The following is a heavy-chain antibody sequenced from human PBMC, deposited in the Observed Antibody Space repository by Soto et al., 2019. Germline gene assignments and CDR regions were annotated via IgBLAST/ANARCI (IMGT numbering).Heavy chain of an antibody. CDR3: AREMVRGVGSDY. D-gene: IGHD3-10*01. V-gene: IGHV1-18*01. CDR1: GYTFTSYG. CDR2: ISTYNGNT. Sequence: GASVKVSCKASGYTFTSYGISWVRQAPGQGLEWMGWISTYNGNTKYAQKLQGRVTMATDTSTSTAYMELRSLRSDDTAVFYCAREMVRGVGSDYWGQGTLVTVSS. J-gene: IGHJ4*02.